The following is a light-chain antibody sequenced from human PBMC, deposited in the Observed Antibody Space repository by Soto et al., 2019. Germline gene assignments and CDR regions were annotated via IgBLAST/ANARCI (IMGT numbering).Light chain of an antibody. J-gene: IGKJ5*01. Sequence: EIVLTQSPVTLSLSPGERATLSCMASQSVSSYLAWYQQKPGQAPRLLIYDASNRATGIPPRFSGGGSGTDFTLTIDNLEPEDFAIYYCQQRSNWPPITFGQGTRLEIK. CDR3: QQRSNWPPIT. CDR2: DAS. V-gene: IGKV3-11*01. CDR1: QSVSSY.